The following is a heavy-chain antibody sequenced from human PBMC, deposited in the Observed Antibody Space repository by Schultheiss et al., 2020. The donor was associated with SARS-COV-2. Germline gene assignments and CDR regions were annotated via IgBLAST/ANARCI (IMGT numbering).Heavy chain of an antibody. CDR2: IWYDGSNK. CDR1: GFTFSSYG. J-gene: IGHJ6*02. CDR3: ARDTVYDFWSGYYTGYYYYGMDV. D-gene: IGHD3-3*01. V-gene: IGHV3-33*01. Sequence: GGSLRLSCAASGFTFSSYGMHWVRQAPGKGLEWVAVIWYDGSNKYYADSVKGRFTISRDNSKNTLYLQMNSLRAEDTAVYYCARDTVYDFWSGYYTGYYYYGMDVWGQGTTVTVSS.